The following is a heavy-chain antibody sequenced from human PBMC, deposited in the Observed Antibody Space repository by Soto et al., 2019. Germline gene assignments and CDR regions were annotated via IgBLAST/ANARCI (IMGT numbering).Heavy chain of an antibody. D-gene: IGHD3-10*01. CDR2: MNPISGNT. J-gene: IGHJ6*02. Sequence: QVQLVQSGAEVKKPGASVKVSCKASGYTFTSYDLNWVRQATGQGLEWMGWMNPISGNTGYAQKFQGRVTMTRTTSVSTGYMELSSLRSEDTTVYCCAREMRTRGMGVWGQGTPVTGSS. V-gene: IGHV1-8*01. CDR1: GYTFTSYD. CDR3: AREMRTRGMGV.